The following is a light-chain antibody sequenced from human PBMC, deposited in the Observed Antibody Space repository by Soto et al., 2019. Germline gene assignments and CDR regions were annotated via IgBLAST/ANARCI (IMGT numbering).Light chain of an antibody. J-gene: IGKJ2*01. CDR3: QHYNYWPYT. CDR1: QTIDNT. Sequence: EIVMPQSPATLSLSPGERATLSCSASQTIDNTLAWYQRKPGQAPRLLIYDASTRATGVPARFSGSGSGTDFTLTISSLQSEDFAVYYCQHYNYWPYTFGQGTKVDIK. V-gene: IGKV3-15*01. CDR2: DAS.